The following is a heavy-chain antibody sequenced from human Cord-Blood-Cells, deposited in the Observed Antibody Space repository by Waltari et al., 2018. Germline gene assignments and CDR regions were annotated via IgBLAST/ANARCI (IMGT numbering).Heavy chain of an antibody. V-gene: IGHV1-8*03. Sequence: QVQLEQAGAEGKKPGASVKVSCKDSGYTFTSYDMNWERQATGQGLEWMGWMNPNSGNTGYAQKFQGRVTITRNTSISTAYMELSSLRSEDTAVYYCARLVGATNAFDIWGQGTMVTVSS. CDR1: GYTFTSYD. D-gene: IGHD1-26*01. J-gene: IGHJ3*02. CDR3: ARLVGATNAFDI. CDR2: MNPNSGNT.